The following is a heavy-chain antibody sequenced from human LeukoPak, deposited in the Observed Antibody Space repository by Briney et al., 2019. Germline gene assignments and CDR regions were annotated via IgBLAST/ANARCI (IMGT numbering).Heavy chain of an antibody. CDR1: GFTFSSYS. CDR2: ISSSSSYI. D-gene: IGHD3-16*02. Sequence: PGGSLRLSCAASGFTFSSYSMNWVRQAPGKGLEWVSSISSSSSYIYYADSVKGRFTISRDNAKNSLYLQMNSLRAEDTAVYYCARVTFGGVIVDYWGQGTLVTVSS. CDR3: ARVTFGGVIVDY. J-gene: IGHJ4*02. V-gene: IGHV3-21*01.